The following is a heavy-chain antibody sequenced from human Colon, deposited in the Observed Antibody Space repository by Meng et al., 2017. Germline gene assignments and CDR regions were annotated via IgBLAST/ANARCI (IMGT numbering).Heavy chain of an antibody. CDR3: ARANFGY. V-gene: IGHV3-21*04. J-gene: IGHJ4*02. CDR1: GFTFSSYS. Sequence: GESLKISCEASGFTFSSYSMNWVRQAPGKGLEWVSSISSSSSYIYYADSVKGRFTISRDNAKNSLYLQMNSLRAEDTAVYYCARANFGYWGQGTLVTVSS. CDR2: ISSSSSYI.